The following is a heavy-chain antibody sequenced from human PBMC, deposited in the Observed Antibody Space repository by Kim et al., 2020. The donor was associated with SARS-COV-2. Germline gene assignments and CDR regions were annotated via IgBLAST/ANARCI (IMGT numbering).Heavy chain of an antibody. CDR2: ISSSGGST. CDR1: GFTFSSYA. D-gene: IGHD3-22*01. CDR3: AKTPDLVVITPIFDY. V-gene: IGHV3-23*01. J-gene: IGHJ4*02. Sequence: GGSLRLSCAASGFTFSSYAMSWVRQAPGKGLEWVSAISSSGGSTYYADSVKGRFTISRDNSKNTLYLQMNSLRADDTAVYYCAKTPDLVVITPIFDYWGQGTLVTVSS.